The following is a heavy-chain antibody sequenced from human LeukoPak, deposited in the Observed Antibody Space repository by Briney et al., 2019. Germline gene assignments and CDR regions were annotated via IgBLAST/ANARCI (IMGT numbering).Heavy chain of an antibody. D-gene: IGHD2-15*01. V-gene: IGHV3-9*01. J-gene: IGHJ4*02. CDR1: GFTFDDYA. CDR3: VRGNPFGGY. CDR2: ISWNSGSI. Sequence: GGSLRLSCAASGFTFDDYAMHWVRQAPGKGLEWVSGISWNSGSIGYADSVKGRFTISRDNAKNSLYLQMNSLRAEDTAVYYCVRGNPFGGYWGQGTLVTVSS.